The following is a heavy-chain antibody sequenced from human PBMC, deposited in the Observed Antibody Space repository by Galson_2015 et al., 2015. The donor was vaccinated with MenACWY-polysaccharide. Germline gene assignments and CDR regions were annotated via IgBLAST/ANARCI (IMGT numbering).Heavy chain of an antibody. CDR2: IRSSGTNT. Sequence: SLRLSCAASGFTFTSYAMSWVRQAPGKGLEWVSAIRSSGTNTYYADSVKGRFTISRDNSKNTPYLQMNSLRAEDTAVYYCAKDSTDFWSVAGRFDHWGQGTLVPVSS. J-gene: IGHJ5*02. CDR1: GFTFTSYA. CDR3: AKDSTDFWSVAGRFDH. V-gene: IGHV3-23*01. D-gene: IGHD3-3*01.